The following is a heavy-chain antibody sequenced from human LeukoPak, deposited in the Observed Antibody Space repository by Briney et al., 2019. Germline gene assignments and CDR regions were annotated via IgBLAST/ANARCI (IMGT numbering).Heavy chain of an antibody. V-gene: IGHV3-74*01. J-gene: IGHJ4*02. Sequence: GGSLRLSCAASGFTFSDTWMHWVRQAPGKGLVWVSRIRSDGSDTRYAESVKGRFTISRDNAKNTLYLQMNSLRAEDTAVYYCAKDPSVYYGDYIIRWGQGTLVIVSS. CDR2: IRSDGSDT. CDR3: AKDPSVYYGDYIIR. D-gene: IGHD4-17*01. CDR1: GFTFSDTW.